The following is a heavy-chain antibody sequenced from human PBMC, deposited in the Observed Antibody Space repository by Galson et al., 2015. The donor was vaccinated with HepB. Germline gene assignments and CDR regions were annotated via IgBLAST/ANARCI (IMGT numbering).Heavy chain of an antibody. CDR1: GFTVSSNY. V-gene: IGHV3-53*01. CDR2: IYSGGST. D-gene: IGHD3-10*01. CDR3: ATRYGSGSYYNEDGMDV. J-gene: IGHJ6*02. Sequence: SLRLSCAASGFTVSSNYMSWVRQAPGKGLEWVSVIYSGGSTYYADSVKGRFTISRDNPKNTLYLQMNSLRAEDTAVYYCATRYGSGSYYNEDGMDVWGQGTTVTVSS.